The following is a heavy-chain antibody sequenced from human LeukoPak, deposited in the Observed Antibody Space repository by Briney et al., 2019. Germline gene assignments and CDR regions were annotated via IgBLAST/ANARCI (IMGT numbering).Heavy chain of an antibody. D-gene: IGHD6-19*01. CDR3: ARQIWAVAGTGDYYYGMDV. Sequence: SETLSLTCTVSGGSISSYYWSWIRQPPGKGLEWIGYIYYSGSTNYNPSLRSRVTISVDTSKNQFSLKLSSVTAADTAVYYCARQIWAVAGTGDYYYGMDVWDQGTTVTVSS. CDR2: IYYSGST. V-gene: IGHV4-59*08. CDR1: GGSISSYY. J-gene: IGHJ6*02.